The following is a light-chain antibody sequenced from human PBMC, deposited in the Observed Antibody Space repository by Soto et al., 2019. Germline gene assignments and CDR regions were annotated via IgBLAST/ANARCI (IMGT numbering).Light chain of an antibody. J-gene: IGLJ2*01. CDR2: EDN. Sequence: NFMLTQPHSVSESPGKTVTISCTRSSGSIASNYVQWYQQRPGGAPTTVIYEDNQRPSGVPDRFSGSTDGSSNSASLTISGLQTEDEADYYCQSYDYSTVVFGEGTKLTVL. CDR1: SGSIASNY. V-gene: IGLV6-57*04. CDR3: QSYDYSTVV.